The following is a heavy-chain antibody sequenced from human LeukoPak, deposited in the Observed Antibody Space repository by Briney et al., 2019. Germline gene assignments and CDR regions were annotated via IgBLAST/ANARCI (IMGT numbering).Heavy chain of an antibody. Sequence: GGSLRLSCAASGFTFSSYAMHWVRQAPGKGLEYVSAISSNGGNTYYANSVKGRFTISRDNSKNTLYLQMGSLRAEDMAVYYCARVVVGATNYFDYWGQGTLVTVSS. J-gene: IGHJ4*02. CDR1: GFTFSSYA. CDR2: ISSNGGNT. CDR3: ARVVVGATNYFDY. V-gene: IGHV3-64*01. D-gene: IGHD1-26*01.